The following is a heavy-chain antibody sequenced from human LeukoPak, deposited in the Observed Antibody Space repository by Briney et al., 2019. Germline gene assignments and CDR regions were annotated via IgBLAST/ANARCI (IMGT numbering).Heavy chain of an antibody. Sequence: PGRSLRLSCAASGFTFSRYGMHWVRQAPGKGLEWVTVIWYDGSNENYADFVKGRFTISRDNSKNTLYLQMNSLRAEDTAVYYRVRNTVTDDGFDIWGQGTVVTVSP. V-gene: IGHV3-33*01. J-gene: IGHJ3*02. D-gene: IGHD4-17*01. CDR2: IWYDGSNE. CDR3: VRNTVTDDGFDI. CDR1: GFTFSRYG.